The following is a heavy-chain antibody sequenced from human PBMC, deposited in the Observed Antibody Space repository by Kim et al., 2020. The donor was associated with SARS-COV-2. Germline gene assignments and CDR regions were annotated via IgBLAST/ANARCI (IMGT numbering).Heavy chain of an antibody. J-gene: IGHJ4*02. D-gene: IGHD1-20*01. CDR3: AREVSKTAPSGGALDY. V-gene: IGHV4-31*02. Sequence: LKSRVTISVDTSKNQFSLKLSSVTAADTAVYYCAREVSKTAPSGGALDYWGQGTLVTVSS.